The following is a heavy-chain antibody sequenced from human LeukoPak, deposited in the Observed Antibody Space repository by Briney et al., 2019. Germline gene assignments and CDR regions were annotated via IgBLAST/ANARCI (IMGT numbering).Heavy chain of an antibody. J-gene: IGHJ4*02. V-gene: IGHV3-23*01. CDR3: AKESGEYTWNQLTTVN. Sequence: GGSLRPSCAASGFTFSSYSMNLVRQAPGKGVEWVSSISGSGGRPYYADSVKGRFTISRDNSKNTLYLQMNNLGAEDTAVYYCAKESGEYTWNQLTTVNWGQGTLVTVS. D-gene: IGHD1-20*01. CDR1: GFTFSSYS. CDR2: ISGSGGRP.